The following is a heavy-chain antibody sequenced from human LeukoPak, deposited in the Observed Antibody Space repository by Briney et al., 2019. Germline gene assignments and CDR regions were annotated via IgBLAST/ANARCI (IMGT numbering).Heavy chain of an antibody. D-gene: IGHD4-23*01. V-gene: IGHV3-74*01. CDR1: DLSFITYA. CDR3: ARGNYGGNSFLDL. J-gene: IGHJ5*02. Sequence: QPGGSLRLSCAASDLSFITYAMSWVRQAPGKGLVWVSRINSDGSSTTYADSVKGRFTISRDNAKNTLYLQMNSLRAEDTALYYCARGNYGGNSFLDLWGQGTLVTVSS. CDR2: INSDGSST.